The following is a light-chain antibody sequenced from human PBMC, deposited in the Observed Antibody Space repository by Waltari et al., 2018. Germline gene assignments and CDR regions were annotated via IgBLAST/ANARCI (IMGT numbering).Light chain of an antibody. V-gene: IGKV3-20*01. J-gene: IGKJ2*01. Sequence: EIVLTQSPGTLSLSPGEKVTLSCRASQSVGLKYLAWYQQKPGQGPRLLIYGASIRATGIPDRFSGSGSGTDFSLSISGVEPEDFAVYYCHHYDSSPFTFGQGTNLEI. CDR2: GAS. CDR1: QSVGLKY. CDR3: HHYDSSPFT.